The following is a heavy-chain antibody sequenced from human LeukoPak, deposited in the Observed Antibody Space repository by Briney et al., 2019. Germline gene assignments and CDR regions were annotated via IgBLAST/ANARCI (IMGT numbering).Heavy chain of an antibody. J-gene: IGHJ6*03. CDR2: INPSGGST. Sequence: GASVKVSCKASGYTFTSYYMHWVRQAPGQGLEWMGIINPSGGSTTYAQKFQGRVTMTRDVSTGTVYMEVSSLRSEDTAVYYCARDPGLTTDYYYMDVWGKGTTVTVSS. CDR3: ARDPGLTTDYYYMDV. D-gene: IGHD1-1*01. CDR1: GYTFTSYY. V-gene: IGHV1-46*01.